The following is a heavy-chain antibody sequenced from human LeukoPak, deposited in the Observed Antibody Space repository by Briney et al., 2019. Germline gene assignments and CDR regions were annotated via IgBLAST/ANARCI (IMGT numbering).Heavy chain of an antibody. CDR3: AREQTRGGDLDY. Sequence: GGSLRLSCAASGFTFSSYEMNWVRQAPGKGREWVSYISSSGSTIYYADSVKGRFTISRDNAKNSLYLQMNSLRAEDTAVYYCAREQTRGGDLDYWGQGARVTVSS. J-gene: IGHJ4*02. CDR1: GFTFSSYE. CDR2: ISSSGSTI. V-gene: IGHV3-48*03. D-gene: IGHD2-21*02.